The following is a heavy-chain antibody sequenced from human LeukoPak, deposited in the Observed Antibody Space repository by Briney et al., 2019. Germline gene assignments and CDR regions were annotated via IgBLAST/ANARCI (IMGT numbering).Heavy chain of an antibody. CDR2: IYYSGST. J-gene: IGHJ3*02. CDR3: ARDDNSAFDI. CDR1: GGSLSSYY. V-gene: IGHV4-59*01. Sequence: PSETLSLTCTVSGGSLSSYYWSWIRQPPGKGLEWIGYIYYSGSTNYNPSLKSRVTISVDTSKNQFSLKLSSVTAADTAVYYCARDDNSAFDIWGQGTMVTVSS. D-gene: IGHD1-1*01.